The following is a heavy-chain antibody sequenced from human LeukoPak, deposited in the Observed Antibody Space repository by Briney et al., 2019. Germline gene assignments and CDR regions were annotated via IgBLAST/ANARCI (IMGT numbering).Heavy chain of an antibody. J-gene: IGHJ4*02. D-gene: IGHD3-3*01. Sequence: SETLSLTCTVSGGSISSYYWSWIRQPPGKGLEWIGYIYYSGSTNYNPSLKSRVTISVDTSKNQFSLKLSSVTAADTAVYYCARAPNTYYDFWSGYSQWGQGTLVTVSS. CDR3: ARAPNTYYDFWSGYSQ. V-gene: IGHV4-59*12. CDR2: IYYSGST. CDR1: GGSISSYY.